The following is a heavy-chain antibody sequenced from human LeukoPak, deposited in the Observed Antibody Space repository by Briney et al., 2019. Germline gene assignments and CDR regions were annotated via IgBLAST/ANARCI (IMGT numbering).Heavy chain of an antibody. V-gene: IGHV5-51*01. CDR2: IYPGDSDT. CDR1: GYSFTSYW. J-gene: IGHJ3*02. D-gene: IGHD3-10*01. CDR3: ARKLVRGLSPAGAFDI. Sequence: GESLKISCKGSGYSFTSYWIGWVRQMPGKGLEWMGIIYPGDSDTRYSPSFQGQVTISADKSISTAYLQWSSLKASDTAMYYCARKLVRGLSPAGAFDIWGQGTMVTVSS.